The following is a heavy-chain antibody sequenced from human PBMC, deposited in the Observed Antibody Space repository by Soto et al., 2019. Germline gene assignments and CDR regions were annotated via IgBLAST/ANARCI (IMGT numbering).Heavy chain of an antibody. Sequence: ASVKVSCKASGYTFTSYGISWVRQAPGQGLEWMGWISAYNGNTNYAQKLQGRVTMTTDTSTSTAYMELGSLRPDDTAVYYCARDRVDRELLWFGELLTHHYGMDVWGQGTTVTVSS. D-gene: IGHD3-10*01. CDR3: ARDRVDRELLWFGELLTHHYGMDV. CDR1: GYTFTSYG. V-gene: IGHV1-18*04. J-gene: IGHJ6*02. CDR2: ISAYNGNT.